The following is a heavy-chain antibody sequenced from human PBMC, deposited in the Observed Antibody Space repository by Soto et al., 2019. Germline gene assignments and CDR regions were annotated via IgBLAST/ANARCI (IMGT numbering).Heavy chain of an antibody. V-gene: IGHV1-58*02. CDR3: SADRPDIGVGWWV. D-gene: IGHD2-15*01. Sequence: GASVKVSCKASGSGFISSGIQWVRQAHGQRHEWIGWIVVASGQTNYAQNFRGRVAITRDTSTATAYIELTGLTSEDTAVYFCSADRPDIGVGWWVWGQGXTVTVSS. J-gene: IGHJ6*02. CDR2: IVVASGQT. CDR1: GSGFISSG.